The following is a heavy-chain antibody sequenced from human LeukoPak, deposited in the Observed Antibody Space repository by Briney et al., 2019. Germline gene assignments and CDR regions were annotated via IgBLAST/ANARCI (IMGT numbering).Heavy chain of an antibody. CDR1: GFTFRSYG. V-gene: IGHV3-30*02. J-gene: IGHJ6*03. Sequence: GGSLRLSCAATGFTFRSYGMHWVRQAPGKGLEWVSYIQYVGSNQQYADSVKGRFSISRDSSKNILHLQMNSLRAEDTAVYYCAKDRCSNGVGCYYYYMDVWGKGTTVTISS. CDR3: AKDRCSNGVGCYYYYMDV. CDR2: IQYVGSNQ. D-gene: IGHD2-8*01.